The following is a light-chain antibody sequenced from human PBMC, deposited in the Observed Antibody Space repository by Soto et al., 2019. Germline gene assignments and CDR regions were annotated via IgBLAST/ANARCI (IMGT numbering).Light chain of an antibody. J-gene: IGLJ1*01. CDR1: ISDVAGYNY. Sequence: QSVLTQPRSVSGAPGQSVTISCTGTISDVAGYNYVSCYQHHPGKAPKLLISDVTKRPSWVTDRFSGSKSGSTAYLTISELQDEDGADFYWCLCAGSLSYVFGTGTKLTVL. CDR2: DVT. V-gene: IGLV2-11*01. CDR3: CLCAGSLSYV.